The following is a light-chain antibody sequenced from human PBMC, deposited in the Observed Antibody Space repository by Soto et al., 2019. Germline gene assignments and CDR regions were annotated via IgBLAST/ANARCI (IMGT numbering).Light chain of an antibody. Sequence: QLVLTQSPSASASLGASVKLTCTLSSGHSSYAIAWHQQQPEKGPRYLMKLNSDGSHSKGDGIPDRFSGSSSGAERYLTISSLQSEDGADYYCQTWGTDIVVFGGGTKVTVL. V-gene: IGLV4-69*01. J-gene: IGLJ2*01. CDR2: LNSDGSH. CDR1: SGHSSYA. CDR3: QTWGTDIVV.